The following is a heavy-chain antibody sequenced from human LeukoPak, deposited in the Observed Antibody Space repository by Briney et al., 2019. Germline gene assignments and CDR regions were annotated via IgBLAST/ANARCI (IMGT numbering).Heavy chain of an antibody. J-gene: IGHJ4*02. CDR3: ARLKLLWSNYFDY. CDR1: GFTFSTFA. Sequence: GGSLRLSCAASGFTFSTFAMIWVRQPPGKGLEWVSSIFQGGGEIHYADSVRGRFTISRDNSKSTLFLQMNSLRAEDTAVYYCARLKLLWSNYFDYWGQGTLVTVSS. D-gene: IGHD2-2*01. V-gene: IGHV3-23*01. CDR2: IFQGGGEI.